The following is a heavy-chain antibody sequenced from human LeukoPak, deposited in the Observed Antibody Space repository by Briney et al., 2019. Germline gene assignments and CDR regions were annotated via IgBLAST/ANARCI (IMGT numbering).Heavy chain of an antibody. CDR2: VWYDGSDK. CDR3: AKGGEFYGGLFDS. Sequence: GGSLRLSCAASGFTFSSYGMHWVRQAPGKGLEWVAVVWYDGSDKYYADSVKGRFTISRDNPMDMLYLQMNSLRAEDTAVYYCAKGGEFYGGLFDSWGQGTLVTVSS. V-gene: IGHV3-33*06. D-gene: IGHD4/OR15-4a*01. J-gene: IGHJ4*02. CDR1: GFTFSSYG.